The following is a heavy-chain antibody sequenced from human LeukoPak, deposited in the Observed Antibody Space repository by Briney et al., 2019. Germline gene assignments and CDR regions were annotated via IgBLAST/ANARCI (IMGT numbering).Heavy chain of an antibody. CDR2: FHPEDGET. Sequence: ASVKVSCKVSGYTVTELSMHWVRQSPGKGLEWMGGFHPEDGETIYAQKFQGRVTMTEDTSTDTAYMELSSLRSEDTAVYYCARDGGVGDMDVWGKGTTVTVSS. CDR3: ARDGGVGDMDV. J-gene: IGHJ6*03. D-gene: IGHD2-8*02. V-gene: IGHV1-24*01. CDR1: GYTVTELS.